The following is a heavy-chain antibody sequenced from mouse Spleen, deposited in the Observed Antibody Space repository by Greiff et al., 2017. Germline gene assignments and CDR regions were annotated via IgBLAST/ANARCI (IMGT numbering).Heavy chain of an antibody. V-gene: IGHV3-6*02. CDR3: ASEGYYVDYAMDY. CDR1: GYSITSGYF. J-gene: IGHJ4*01. D-gene: IGHD2-3*01. Sequence: ESGPGLVKPSQSLSLTCSVTGYSITSGYFWNWIRQFPGNKLEWMSYISYDGSNNYNPSLKNRISITRDTSKNQFFLKLNSVTTEDTATYYCASEGYYVDYAMDYWGQGTSVTVSS. CDR2: ISYDGSN.